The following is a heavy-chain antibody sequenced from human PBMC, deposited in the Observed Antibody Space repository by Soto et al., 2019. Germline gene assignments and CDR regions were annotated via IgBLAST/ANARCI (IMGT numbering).Heavy chain of an antibody. J-gene: IGHJ4*02. CDR1: GFTFSSYV. CDR2: ISYDGSNK. CDR3: AKPPSASYYFDY. V-gene: IGHV3-30*18. Sequence: GGSMRLSCAASGFTFSSYVMHWVRQAPGKGLEWVAVISYDGSNKYYADSVKGRFTISRDNSKNTLYLQMNSLRAEDTAVYYCAKPPSASYYFDYWGQGTLVTVSS. D-gene: IGHD6-6*01.